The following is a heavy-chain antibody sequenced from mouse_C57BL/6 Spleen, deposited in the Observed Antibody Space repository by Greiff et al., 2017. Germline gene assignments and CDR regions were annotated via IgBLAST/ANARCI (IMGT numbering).Heavy chain of an antibody. CDR3: ARYPMITTLGDYAMDY. CDR1: GYTFTDYY. D-gene: IGHD2-4*01. V-gene: IGHV1-75*01. J-gene: IGHJ4*01. CDR2: IFPGSGST. Sequence: QVQLQQSGPELVKPGASVKISCKASGYTFTDYYINWVKQRPGQGLEWIGWIFPGSGSTYYNEKFKGKATLTVDKSSSTAYMLLSSLTSEDSAVYFCARYPMITTLGDYAMDYWGQGTSVTVSS.